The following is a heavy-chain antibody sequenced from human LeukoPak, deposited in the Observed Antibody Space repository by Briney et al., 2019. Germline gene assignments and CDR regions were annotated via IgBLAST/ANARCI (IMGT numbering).Heavy chain of an antibody. CDR1: GYTFTGYY. Sequence: GASVKVSCKASGYTFTGYYMHWVRQAPGQGLEWMGWINPNSGGTNYAQKFQGRVTMTRDTSISTAYMELSRLRSDDTAVYYCVLLWFGNPTYYFDYWGQGTLVTVSS. CDR2: INPNSGGT. CDR3: VLLWFGNPTYYFDY. V-gene: IGHV1-2*02. J-gene: IGHJ4*02. D-gene: IGHD3-10*01.